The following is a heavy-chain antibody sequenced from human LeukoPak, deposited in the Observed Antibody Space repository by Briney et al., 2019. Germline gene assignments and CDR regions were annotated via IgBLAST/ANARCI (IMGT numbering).Heavy chain of an antibody. CDR2: IYYSGTP. CDR3: ARGYYDVLTGHPKNFDY. V-gene: IGHV4-39*02. D-gene: IGHD3-9*01. Sequence: PSETLSLTCTVSGGSLSSSSNYWGWIRQSPGKGLEWFGRIYYSGTPYYSPSLKSRVTISVDTSNKQFSLKLSSVTAAYTVVYYCARGYYDVLTGHPKNFDYWGQGTLVTVSS. CDR1: GGSLSSSSNY. J-gene: IGHJ4*02.